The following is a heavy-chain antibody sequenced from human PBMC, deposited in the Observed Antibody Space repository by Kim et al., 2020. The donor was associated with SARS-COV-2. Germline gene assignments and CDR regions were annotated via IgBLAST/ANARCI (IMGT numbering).Heavy chain of an antibody. CDR1: GFTVSSNY. J-gene: IGHJ6*02. CDR2: IYSGGST. V-gene: IGHV3-53*01. D-gene: IGHD3-10*01. CDR3: ARDMVRGVMAPYYYYGMDV. Sequence: GGSLRLSCAASGFTVSSNYMSWVRQAPGKGLEWVSVIYSGGSTYYADSVKGRFTISRDNSKNTLYLQMNSLRAEDTAVYYCARDMVRGVMAPYYYYGMDVWGQGKTVTVSS.